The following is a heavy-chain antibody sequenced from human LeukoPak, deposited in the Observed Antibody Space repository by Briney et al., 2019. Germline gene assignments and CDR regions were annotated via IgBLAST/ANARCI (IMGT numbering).Heavy chain of an antibody. J-gene: IGHJ4*02. D-gene: IGHD1-26*01. CDR2: IYTSGST. CDR3: ARAPISGSAKYYFDY. V-gene: IGHV4-4*07. CDR1: GGSISSYY. Sequence: SETLSLTCTVSGGSISSYYWSWIRQPAGKGLEWIGRIYTSGSTNYNPSLKSRVTMSVDTSKNQFSLKLSSVTAADTAVYYCARAPISGSAKYYFDYWGQGTLVTVSS.